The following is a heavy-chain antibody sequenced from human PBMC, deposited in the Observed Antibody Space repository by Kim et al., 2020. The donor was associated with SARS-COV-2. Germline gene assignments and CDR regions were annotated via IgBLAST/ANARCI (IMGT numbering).Heavy chain of an antibody. Sequence: GSLRLSCAASGFTFSSYAMHWVRQAPGKGLEWVAVISYDGSNKYYADSVKGRFTISRDNSKNTLYLQMNSLRAEDTAVYYCARGHGRVVDYFDYWGQGTLGTVSS. CDR2: ISYDGSNK. CDR3: ARGHGRVVDYFDY. J-gene: IGHJ4*02. CDR1: GFTFSSYA. D-gene: IGHD2-15*01. V-gene: IGHV3-30*04.